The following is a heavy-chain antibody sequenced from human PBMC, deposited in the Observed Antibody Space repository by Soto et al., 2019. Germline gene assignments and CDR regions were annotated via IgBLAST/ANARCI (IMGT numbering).Heavy chain of an antibody. CDR2: IYYSGST. J-gene: IGHJ4*02. V-gene: IGHV4-61*01. Sequence: SETLSLTCTVSGGSVSSGSYYWSWIRQPPGKGLEWIGYIYYSGSTNYNPSLKSRVTISVDTSKNQFSLKLSSVTAADTAVYYCAREGDTAMATEYHFDYWGQGTLVTVSS. D-gene: IGHD5-18*01. CDR3: AREGDTAMATEYHFDY. CDR1: GGSVSSGSYY.